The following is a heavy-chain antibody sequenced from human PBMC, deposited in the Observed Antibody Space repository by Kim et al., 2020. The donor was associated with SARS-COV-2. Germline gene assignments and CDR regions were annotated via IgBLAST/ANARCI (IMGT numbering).Heavy chain of an antibody. CDR3: ARQGYPIVAGYGYFDS. CDR2: IYYTGSI. D-gene: IGHD3-9*01. Sequence: SETLSLTCTVSGCSISSTSSYWGWIRQPPGKGLEWIGSIYYTGSIFSSSSLKSRLSISVDTSQNLYSLNLMSVTAADTAVYYCARQGYPIVAGYGYFDSWGDGPLVTVSS. CDR1: GCSISSTSSY. J-gene: IGHJ4*03. V-gene: IGHV4-39*01.